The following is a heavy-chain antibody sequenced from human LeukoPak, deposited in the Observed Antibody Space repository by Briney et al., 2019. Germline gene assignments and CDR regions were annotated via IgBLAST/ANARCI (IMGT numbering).Heavy chain of an antibody. CDR1: GFTFRDNA. D-gene: IGHD2-15*01. Sequence: GGSLRLSCAASGFTFRDNAMSWVRQAPGKGLEWVSSISGSGGSAFYADSVKDRFTVSGDSSKNTLYLEMTSLRAEDTARYYCANIYCSGGTCTYFDDWGQGTLVTVSS. CDR2: ISGSGGSA. J-gene: IGHJ4*02. CDR3: ANIYCSGGTCTYFDD. V-gene: IGHV3-23*01.